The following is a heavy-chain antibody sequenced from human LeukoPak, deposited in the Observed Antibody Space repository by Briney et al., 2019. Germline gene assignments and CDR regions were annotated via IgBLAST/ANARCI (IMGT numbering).Heavy chain of an antibody. CDR2: INHSGST. J-gene: IGHJ4*02. CDR3: ARGMMSTLYYYDSSGLGRYYFDY. D-gene: IGHD3-22*01. CDR1: GGSFSGYY. V-gene: IGHV4-34*01. Sequence: SETLSLTCAVYGGSFSGYYWSWIRQPPGKGLEWIGEINHSGSTNYNPSLKSRVTISVDTSKNQFSLKLSSVTAADTAVYYRARGMMSTLYYYDSSGLGRYYFDYWGQGTLVTVSS.